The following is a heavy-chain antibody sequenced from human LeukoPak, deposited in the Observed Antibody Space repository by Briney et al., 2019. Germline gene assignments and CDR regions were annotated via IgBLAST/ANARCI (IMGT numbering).Heavy chain of an antibody. J-gene: IGHJ5*02. CDR1: GFTFSSYG. D-gene: IGHD6-13*01. V-gene: IGHV3-30*03. CDR2: IPYEVGKK. Sequence: PGGSLTLSCPASGFTFSSYGMHWVRQAPGKGLEWVAVIPYEVGKKYYADSVKGRFAISRDNSKNTMDLQMISLRAEDTAVYYCAIALCSSLYAFRSNWFDPWGQRTLVTVSS. CDR3: AIALCSSLYAFRSNWFDP.